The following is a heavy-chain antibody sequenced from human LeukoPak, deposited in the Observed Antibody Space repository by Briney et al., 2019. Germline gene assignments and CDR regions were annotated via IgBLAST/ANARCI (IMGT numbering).Heavy chain of an antibody. Sequence: GGSLRLSCAASEFTYGMNWVRQAPGKGLECVSAISSSGSNTYYADSVKGRFTISRDNPKNTLYLQMNSLRAEDTAVYYCAQKGISNAFDIWGQGTMVTISS. CDR3: AQKGISNAFDI. CDR2: ISSSGSNT. CDR1: EFTYG. J-gene: IGHJ3*02. V-gene: IGHV3-23*01. D-gene: IGHD6-13*01.